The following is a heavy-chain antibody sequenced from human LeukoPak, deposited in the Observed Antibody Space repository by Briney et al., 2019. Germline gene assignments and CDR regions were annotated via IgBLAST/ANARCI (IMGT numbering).Heavy chain of an antibody. Sequence: GGSLRLSCAASGFTFSSHLMHWVRQAQGTGLVWVSSVKSDGTATNYADSVKGRFTISRDNSKNTLYLQMNSLRAEDTAVYYCAKDRGYFEVFEYWGQGTLVTVSS. CDR2: VKSDGTAT. CDR3: AKDRGYFEVFEY. D-gene: IGHD3-9*01. CDR1: GFTFSSHL. J-gene: IGHJ4*02. V-gene: IGHV3-74*01.